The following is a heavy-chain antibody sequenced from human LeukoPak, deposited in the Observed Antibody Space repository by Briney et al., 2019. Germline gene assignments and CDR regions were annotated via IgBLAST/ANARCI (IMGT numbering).Heavy chain of an antibody. J-gene: IGHJ4*02. D-gene: IGHD2-21*01. Sequence: ASVKVSCKASGYTFTGYYMHWVRQAPGQGLEWMGWINPNSGGTNYAQKFQGRVTITADESTSTAYMELSSLRSDDTAVYYCARDVPLLNWGQGTLVTVSS. CDR2: INPNSGGT. CDR3: ARDVPLLN. V-gene: IGHV1-2*02. CDR1: GYTFTGYY.